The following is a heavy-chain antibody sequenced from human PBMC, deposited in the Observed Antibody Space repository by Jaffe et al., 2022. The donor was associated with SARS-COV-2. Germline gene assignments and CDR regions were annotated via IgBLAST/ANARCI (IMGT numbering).Heavy chain of an antibody. CDR2: VYYSGST. V-gene: IGHV4-59*01. CDR3: ARTAAAGSVYYYYYMDV. J-gene: IGHJ6*03. Sequence: QVQLQESGPGLVKPSETLSLTCSVSGGSISSYYWSWIRQPPGKGLEWIGYVYYSGSTNYNPSLKSRVTISVDTSKNQFSLKLSSVTAADTAVYYCARTAAAGSVYYYYYMDVWGKGTTVTVSS. D-gene: IGHD6-13*01. CDR1: GGSISSYY.